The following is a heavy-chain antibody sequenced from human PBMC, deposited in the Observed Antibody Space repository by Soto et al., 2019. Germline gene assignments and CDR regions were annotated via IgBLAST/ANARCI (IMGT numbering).Heavy chain of an antibody. D-gene: IGHD5-12*01. J-gene: IGHJ4*02. V-gene: IGHV4-59*01. CDR1: GDSISAYS. Sequence: PSETLSLTCAVYGDSISAYSWSWVRQPPGKGLEWIGNIHYNGNTKYNPSLKSRVTMSVDTSKNQFSLKLISVTAAATAKYFCAREGNLGRWLQPLDFWGQGTLVTVSS. CDR3: AREGNLGRWLQPLDF. CDR2: IHYNGNT.